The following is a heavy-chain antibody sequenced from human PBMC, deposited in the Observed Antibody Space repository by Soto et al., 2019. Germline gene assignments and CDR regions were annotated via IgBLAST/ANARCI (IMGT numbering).Heavy chain of an antibody. CDR3: ASAGVVAATHNWFDP. CDR1: GGSFSGYY. CDR2: INHSGST. V-gene: IGHV4-34*01. J-gene: IGHJ5*02. D-gene: IGHD2-15*01. Sequence: TSETLSLTCAVYGGSFSGYYWSWIRQPPGKGLEWIGEINHSGSTNYNPSPKSRVTISVDTSKNQFSLKLSSVTAADTAVYYCASAGVVAATHNWFDPWGQGTLVTVSS.